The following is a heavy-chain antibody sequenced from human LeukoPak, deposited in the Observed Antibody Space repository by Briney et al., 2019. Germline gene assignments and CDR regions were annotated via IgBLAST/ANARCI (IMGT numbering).Heavy chain of an antibody. CDR3: ARGFAYGDTGSFDY. Sequence: SETLSLTCTVSGGSISSYYWSWLRQPPGKGLEWIGYIYYSGSTTYNPSLKSRVTISVDTSKNQFSLKLNSVTAAATAMYYCARGFAYGDTGSFDYWGQGTLVTVSS. D-gene: IGHD4-17*01. J-gene: IGHJ4*02. CDR2: IYYSGST. CDR1: GGSISSYY. V-gene: IGHV4-59*01.